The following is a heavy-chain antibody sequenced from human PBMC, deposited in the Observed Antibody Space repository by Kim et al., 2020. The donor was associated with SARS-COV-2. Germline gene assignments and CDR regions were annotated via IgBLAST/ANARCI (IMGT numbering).Heavy chain of an antibody. D-gene: IGHD3-10*01. CDR2: INPNSGGT. V-gene: IGHV1-2*02. CDR1: GYTFTGYY. Sequence: ASVKVSCKASGYTFTGYYMHWVRQAPGQGLEWMGWINPNSGGTNYAQKFQGRATMTRDTSISTAYMELSRLRSDDTAVYYCARAMALGDAFDIWGQGTMVTVSS. CDR3: ARAMALGDAFDI. J-gene: IGHJ3*02.